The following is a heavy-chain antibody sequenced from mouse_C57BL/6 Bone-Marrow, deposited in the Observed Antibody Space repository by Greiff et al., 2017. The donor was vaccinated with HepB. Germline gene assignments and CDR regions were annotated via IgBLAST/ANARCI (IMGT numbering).Heavy chain of an antibody. Sequence: QVQLKECGPGILQPSQTLSLTCSFSGFSLSTFGMGVGWIRQPSGKGLEWLAHIWWDDDKYYNPALKSRLTISKDTSKNQVFLKIANVDTADTATYYCARMRYYGKDAMDYWGQGTSVTVSS. J-gene: IGHJ4*01. CDR3: ARMRYYGKDAMDY. CDR2: IWWDDDK. D-gene: IGHD1-1*01. V-gene: IGHV8-8*01. CDR1: GFSLSTFGMG.